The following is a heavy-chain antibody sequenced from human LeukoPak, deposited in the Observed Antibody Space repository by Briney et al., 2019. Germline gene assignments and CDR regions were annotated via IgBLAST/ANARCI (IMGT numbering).Heavy chain of an antibody. CDR2: IIPIFGTA. V-gene: IGHV1-69*13. CDR1: GGTFSSHA. D-gene: IGHD2-2*01. Sequence: SVKVSCKASGGTFSSHAISWVRQAPRQGLGWMGGIIPIFGTANYAQKFQGRVTITADESTSTAYMELSSLRSEDTAVYYCAISPAVVVPAAIDYWGQGTLVTVSS. CDR3: AISPAVVVPAAIDY. J-gene: IGHJ4*02.